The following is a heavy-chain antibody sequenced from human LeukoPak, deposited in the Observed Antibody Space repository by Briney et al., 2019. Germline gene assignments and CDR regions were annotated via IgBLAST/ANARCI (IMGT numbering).Heavy chain of an antibody. J-gene: IGHJ4*02. CDR2: INHRGST. CDR3: AREGGSYYGDY. Sequence: SETLSLTCAVYGGSFSGYYWSWIRQPPGKGLEWIGEINHRGSTNYNPSLKSRVTISVDTSKNQFSLKLSSVTAADTAVYYCAREGGSYYGDYWGQGTLVTVSS. D-gene: IGHD1-26*01. V-gene: IGHV4-34*01. CDR1: GGSFSGYY.